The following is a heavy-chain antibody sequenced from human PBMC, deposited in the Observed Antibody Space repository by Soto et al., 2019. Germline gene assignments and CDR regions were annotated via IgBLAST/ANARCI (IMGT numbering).Heavy chain of an antibody. D-gene: IGHD3-16*02. CDR1: GGSISSSNSV. CDR2: VYYSGTT. Sequence: PSETLSLTCTIPGGSISSSNSVWAWSRQPPGKGLEWFGSVYYSGTTYYNLSIKSRVTISVDTSQNQFSLKLSSVAAADTAVYYCASFIYVWGCYRSKDYYYYGMDVWGQGTTVT. J-gene: IGHJ6*02. V-gene: IGHV4-39*01. CDR3: ASFIYVWGCYRSKDYYYYGMDV.